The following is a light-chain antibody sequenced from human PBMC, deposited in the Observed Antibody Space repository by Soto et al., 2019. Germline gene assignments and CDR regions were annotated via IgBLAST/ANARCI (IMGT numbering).Light chain of an antibody. V-gene: IGLV1-51*01. CDR3: GTWDSSLSVYV. CDR2: DNN. J-gene: IGLJ1*01. CDR1: SSNIGNSF. Sequence: QSALTQPPSVSAAPGQKVTISCSGSSSNIGNSFVSWYQQLPGTAPKLLIYDNNKRPSGIPDRFSGSKSGTSATLGITGLQTGDEADYYCGTWDSSLSVYVFGTGTKVTVL.